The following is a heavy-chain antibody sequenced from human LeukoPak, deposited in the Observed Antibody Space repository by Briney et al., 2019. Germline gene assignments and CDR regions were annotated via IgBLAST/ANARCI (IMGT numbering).Heavy chain of an antibody. J-gene: IGHJ4*02. CDR3: ASHYYGSGSYYPD. V-gene: IGHV3-23*01. D-gene: IGHD3-10*01. CDR2: ISGSGGTT. Sequence: GGSLRLSCAVSGFTFSGCAMSWVRQAPGKGLEWVSSISGSGGTTYYADSVKGRFTISRDNSKNTLYLQMNSLRAEDTAVYYCASHYYGSGSYYPDWGQGTLVTVTS. CDR1: GFTFSGCA.